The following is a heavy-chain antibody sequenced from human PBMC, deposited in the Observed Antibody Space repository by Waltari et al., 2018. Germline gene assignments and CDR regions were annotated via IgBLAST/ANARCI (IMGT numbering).Heavy chain of an antibody. Sequence: EVQLVESGGGLVQPGGSLRLSCAASGFTFSSYWMSWVRQAPGKGLEWVANIKQDGSEKYYVDSVKGRFTISRDNAKNSLYLQMNSLRAEDTAVYYCARHYDFWSGYSFYMDVWGKGTTVTISS. V-gene: IGHV3-7*01. D-gene: IGHD3-3*01. CDR3: ARHYDFWSGYSFYMDV. CDR1: GFTFSSYW. J-gene: IGHJ6*04. CDR2: IKQDGSEK.